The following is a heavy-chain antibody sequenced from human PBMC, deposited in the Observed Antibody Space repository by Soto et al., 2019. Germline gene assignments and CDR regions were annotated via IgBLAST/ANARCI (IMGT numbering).Heavy chain of an antibody. CDR1: GYTFTSYG. CDR2: ISAYNGNT. Sequence: ASVKVSYKASGYTFTSYGISWVRQAPGQGLEWMGWISAYNGNTNYAQKLQGRVTMTTDTSTSTAYMELRSLRSDDTAVYYCARDTAYGAAAGFYYYYMDVWGKGTTVTVSS. CDR3: ARDTAYGAAAGFYYYYMDV. V-gene: IGHV1-18*01. D-gene: IGHD6-13*01. J-gene: IGHJ6*03.